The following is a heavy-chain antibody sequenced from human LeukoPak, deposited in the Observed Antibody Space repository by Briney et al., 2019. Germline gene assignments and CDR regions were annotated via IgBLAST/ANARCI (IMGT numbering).Heavy chain of an antibody. V-gene: IGHV4-59*11. CDR1: GGSISSHY. D-gene: IGHD5-12*01. J-gene: IGHJ4*01. CDR2: IYYSGSI. CDR3: AGPYSGYDPYFEY. Sequence: PSETLSLTCTVSGGSISSHYWSWIRQPPGKGLEWIGCIYYSGSIKYNPSLKSRVTISLDTSKNQFSLKLSSVTAADTAVYYCAGPYSGYDPYFEYWGQGTLVTVSS.